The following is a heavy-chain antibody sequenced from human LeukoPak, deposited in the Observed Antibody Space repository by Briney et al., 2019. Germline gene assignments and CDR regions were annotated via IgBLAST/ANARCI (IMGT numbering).Heavy chain of an antibody. Sequence: GGSLRLSCAASGFTFSSYGMHWVRQAPDKGLEWVAVISYDGSNKYHRDSVKGRFIISRDTSKNTLYLQMDSLRAVGTAVYYCAQVVVTAIQGMFDYWGQGTLVTVSS. CDR3: AQVVVTAIQGMFDY. CDR1: GFTFSSYG. V-gene: IGHV3-30*18. J-gene: IGHJ4*02. D-gene: IGHD2-21*02. CDR2: ISYDGSNK.